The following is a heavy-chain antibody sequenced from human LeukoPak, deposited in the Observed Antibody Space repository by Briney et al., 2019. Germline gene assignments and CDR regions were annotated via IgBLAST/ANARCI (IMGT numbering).Heavy chain of an antibody. Sequence: WASVKVSCKASGYSFTNHDIHWVRQAPGQRLEWMGCINPDNGNTKYSQEFQGRVTITRDTSATTAYMELSSLRSEDMAVYYCTLYNYWGQGTLVTVSS. CDR3: TLYNY. CDR1: GYSFTNHD. J-gene: IGHJ4*02. V-gene: IGHV1-3*03. D-gene: IGHD2-2*02. CDR2: INPDNGNT.